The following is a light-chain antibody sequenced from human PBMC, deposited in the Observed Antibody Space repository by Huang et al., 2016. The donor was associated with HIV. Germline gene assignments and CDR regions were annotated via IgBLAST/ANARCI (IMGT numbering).Light chain of an antibody. J-gene: IGKJ1*01. CDR1: QGIGNS. CDR2: ATS. CDR3: QQYHSLPWT. V-gene: IGKV1-NL1*01. Sequence: DIQMTQSPSSLSASVGDRVTITFRARQGIGNSLAWYQQKPEKAPRLLLYATSTLESGVPSRFSGSGSGTHYTLTINTLQPEDIASYYCQQYHSLPWTFGQGTKVEIK.